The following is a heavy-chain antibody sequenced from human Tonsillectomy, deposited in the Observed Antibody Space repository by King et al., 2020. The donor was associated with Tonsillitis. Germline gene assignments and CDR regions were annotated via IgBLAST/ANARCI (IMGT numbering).Heavy chain of an antibody. CDR1: GGSISSRYW. Sequence: QMQLQESGPGLVKPSGTLSLTCAVSGGSISSRYWWSWVRQPPGKGLEWIGEIYHSGTTNYNPSLNSRVTISVDKSKNQFSLKLNSVTAADPAVYYWAREMSGSGSPFDAWGQGTLVTVSS. J-gene: IGHJ4*02. D-gene: IGHD3-10*01. CDR3: AREMSGSGSPFDA. CDR2: IYHSGTT. V-gene: IGHV4-4*02.